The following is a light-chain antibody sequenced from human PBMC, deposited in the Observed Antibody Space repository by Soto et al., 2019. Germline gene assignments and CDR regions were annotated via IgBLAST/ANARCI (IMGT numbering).Light chain of an antibody. CDR3: QQYCSSPFT. CDR2: DAS. Sequence: EIVLTQSPGTLSLSPGERATLSCRASQSVTRNYLIWYQQKTSQAPRPLIYDASNRATGIPDRFSGSGSGTDFTLTISRLEPEDFAVYYCQQYCSSPFTFGQGTKLEIK. J-gene: IGKJ2*01. V-gene: IGKV3-20*01. CDR1: QSVTRNY.